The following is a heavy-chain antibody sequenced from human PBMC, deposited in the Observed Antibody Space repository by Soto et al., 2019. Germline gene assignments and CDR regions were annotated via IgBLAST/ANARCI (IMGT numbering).Heavy chain of an antibody. Sequence: GGSLRLSCSASGFTFRSYAIHWVRQAPGKGLEYVSALSGDGRSTYYADSVKGRFTVFRDNSKNTLFLQMSSLRVEDTAVYYCVKGNRAYSYNNWFDPWGQGTLVTVSS. CDR1: GFTFRSYA. D-gene: IGHD5-18*01. CDR2: LSGDGRST. V-gene: IGHV3-64D*06. CDR3: VKGNRAYSYNNWFDP. J-gene: IGHJ5*02.